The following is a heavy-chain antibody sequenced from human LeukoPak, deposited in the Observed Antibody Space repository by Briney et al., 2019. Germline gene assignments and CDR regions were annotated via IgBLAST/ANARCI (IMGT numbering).Heavy chain of an antibody. D-gene: IGHD5-12*01. V-gene: IGHV4-59*01. CDR2: IYHSGST. Sequence: PSETLSLTSTVSGGSISTYYWSWIRQPPGKGLEWIGYIYHSGSTNYNPSLKSRITISVDTSQNQFSLKLSSVTAADTAVYYCARDGYSGSDALWGQGTLVTVSS. CDR1: GGSISTYY. J-gene: IGHJ4*02. CDR3: ARDGYSGSDAL.